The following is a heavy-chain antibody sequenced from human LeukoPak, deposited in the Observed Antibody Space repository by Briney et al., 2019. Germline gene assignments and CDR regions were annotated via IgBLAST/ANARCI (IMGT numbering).Heavy chain of an antibody. CDR2: IHSSGST. D-gene: IGHD4-11*01. CDR1: GGSISGDY. CDR3: ARTTVTTWGYYYYYMDV. J-gene: IGHJ6*03. Sequence: PSETLSLTCTVSGGSISGDYWSWIRQSPGKGLEWIAYIHSSGSTYYNPSLKSRVTISVDTSKNQFSLKLSSVTAADTAVYYCARTTVTTWGYYYYYMDVWGKGTTVTVSS. V-gene: IGHV4-59*04.